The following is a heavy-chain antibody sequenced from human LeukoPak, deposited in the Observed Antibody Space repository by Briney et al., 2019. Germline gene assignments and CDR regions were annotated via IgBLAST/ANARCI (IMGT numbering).Heavy chain of an antibody. V-gene: IGHV1-2*02. J-gene: IGHJ6*03. CDR3: ARDQKSSSSFLVGYYYYYMDV. CDR2: INPNSGGT. D-gene: IGHD6-13*01. Sequence: ASVKVSCKASGYTFTGYYMHWVRQAPGQGLEWMGWINPNSGGTNYAQKFQGRVTMTRDTSINTAYMELSRLRSDDTAVYYCARDQKSSSSFLVGYYYYYMDVWGKGTTVTVSS. CDR1: GYTFTGYY.